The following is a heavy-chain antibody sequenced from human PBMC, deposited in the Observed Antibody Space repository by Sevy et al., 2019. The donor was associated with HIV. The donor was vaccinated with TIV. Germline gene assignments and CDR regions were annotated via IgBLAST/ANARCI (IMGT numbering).Heavy chain of an antibody. CDR1: GFTFNRNW. Sequence: GGSLRLSCAASGFTFNRNWMHWVRQAPGKGLVWVSQINGDGTNTNYADSVKGRFTISRDNAKNTVYLQMNSLTVEDTAVYYCASEVYCSSGRCFSPRFDNWGQGTLVNVSS. D-gene: IGHD2-15*01. V-gene: IGHV3-74*01. J-gene: IGHJ4*02. CDR2: INGDGTNT. CDR3: ASEVYCSSGRCFSPRFDN.